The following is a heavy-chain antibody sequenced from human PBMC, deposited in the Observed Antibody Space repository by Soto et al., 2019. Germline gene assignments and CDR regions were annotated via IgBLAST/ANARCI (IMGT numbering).Heavy chain of an antibody. CDR3: AREVGGAFDI. D-gene: IGHD2-15*01. CDR2: ISYDGSNK. CDR1: GFTFSSYA. Sequence: VQLVESGGGVVQPGRFLRLSCAASGFTFSSYAMHWVRQAPGKGLEWVAVISYDGSNKYYADSVKGRFTISRDNSKNTLYLQMNSLRAEDTAVYYCAREVGGAFDIWGQGTMVTVSS. V-gene: IGHV3-30-3*01. J-gene: IGHJ3*02.